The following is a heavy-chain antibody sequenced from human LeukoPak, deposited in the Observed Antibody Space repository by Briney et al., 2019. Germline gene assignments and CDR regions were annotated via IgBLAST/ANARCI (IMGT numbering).Heavy chain of an antibody. Sequence: PGGSLRLSCAASGFTFSSYSMNWVRQAPGKGLEWVSSISSSSSYIYYADSVKGRFTISRDNAKNSLYLQMHSLRAEDTAVYYCARGESAETYYYYYMDVWGKGTTVTVSS. V-gene: IGHV3-21*01. CDR3: ARGESAETYYYYYMDV. CDR1: GFTFSSYS. J-gene: IGHJ6*03. D-gene: IGHD2-2*01. CDR2: ISSSSSYI.